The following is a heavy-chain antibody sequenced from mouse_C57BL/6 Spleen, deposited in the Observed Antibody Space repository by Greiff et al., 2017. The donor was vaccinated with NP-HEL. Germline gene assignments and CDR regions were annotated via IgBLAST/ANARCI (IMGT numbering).Heavy chain of an antibody. D-gene: IGHD3-2*02. CDR1: GFTFSDYG. CDR2: ISSGSSTI. J-gene: IGHJ3*01. V-gene: IGHV5-17*01. CDR3: ARSLTAQATSWFAY. Sequence: EVKVVESGGGLVKPGGSLKLSCAASGFTFSDYGMHWVRQAPEKGLEWVAYISSGSSTIYYADTVKGRFTISRDNAKNTLFLQMTRLRSEDTAMYYCARSLTAQATSWFAYWGQGTLVTVSA.